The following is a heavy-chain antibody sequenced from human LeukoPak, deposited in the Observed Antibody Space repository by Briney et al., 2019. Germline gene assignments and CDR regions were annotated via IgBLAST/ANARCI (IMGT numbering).Heavy chain of an antibody. CDR1: GGSISGSSYY. CDR2: IYYSGST. V-gene: IGHV4-39*02. CDR3: ARELSGSAFDY. D-gene: IGHD3-10*01. J-gene: IGHJ4*02. Sequence: SETLSLTCTVSGGSISGSSYYWGWIRQPPGKGLEWIGSIYYSGSTYYNPSLKSRVTISVDTSKNQFSLKLSSVTAADTAVYYCARELSGSAFDYWGQGTLVTVSS.